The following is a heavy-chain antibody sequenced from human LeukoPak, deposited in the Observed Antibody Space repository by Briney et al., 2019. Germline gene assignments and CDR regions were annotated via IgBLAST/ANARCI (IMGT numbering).Heavy chain of an antibody. J-gene: IGHJ5*02. CDR3: ARENHSIYGDYLVNWFDP. CDR1: GFTVSSNY. Sequence: GGSLRLSCAASGFTVSSNYMSWVRQAPGKGLEWVSVIYSGGSTYYADSVKGRFTISRDNSKNTLYLQMNSLRAEDTAVYYCARENHSIYGDYLVNWFDPWGQGTLVTVSS. V-gene: IGHV3-66*01. D-gene: IGHD4-17*01. CDR2: IYSGGST.